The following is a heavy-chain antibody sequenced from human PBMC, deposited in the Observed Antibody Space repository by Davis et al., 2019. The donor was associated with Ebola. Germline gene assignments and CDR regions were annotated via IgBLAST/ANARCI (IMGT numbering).Heavy chain of an antibody. V-gene: IGHV1-69*04. D-gene: IGHD3-22*01. CDR1: GGTFSSYA. CDR3: ARDHGEYYYDSSGYYSP. CDR2: IIPILGIA. J-gene: IGHJ5*02. Sequence: SVKVSCKASGGTFSSYAISWVRQAPGQGLEWMGRIIPILGIANYAQKFQGRVTITADKSTSTAYMELSSLRSEDTAVYYCARDHGEYYYDSSGYYSPWGQGTLVTVSS.